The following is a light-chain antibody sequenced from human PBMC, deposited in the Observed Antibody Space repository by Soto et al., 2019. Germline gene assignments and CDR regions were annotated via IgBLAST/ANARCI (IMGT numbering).Light chain of an antibody. CDR1: QGISSW. Sequence: DIQMPQSPSSVSASVGDRVTITCRASQGISSWLAWYQQKPGKAPRLLIYAASSLQTGVPSRFSASGSGTDFTLTISSLQPEEFATYYCLKDYDYQYIFGQGTKVDIK. J-gene: IGKJ2*01. CDR2: AAS. CDR3: LKDYDYQYI. V-gene: IGKV1-12*01.